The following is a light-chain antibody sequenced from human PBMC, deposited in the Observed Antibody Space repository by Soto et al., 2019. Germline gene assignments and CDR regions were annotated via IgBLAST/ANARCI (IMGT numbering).Light chain of an antibody. Sequence: EIVLTQSPGTLSLSPGDRATLSCRASERIGTYLAWYQQKPGQAPRLLIYDASNRATGVPARFSGTGSGTDFTRTISSLESQALQVYFHLHRTNSPPLWTFGQGTKVKIK. CDR3: LHRTNSPPLWT. V-gene: IGKV3-11*01. CDR2: DAS. CDR1: ERIGTY. J-gene: IGKJ1*01.